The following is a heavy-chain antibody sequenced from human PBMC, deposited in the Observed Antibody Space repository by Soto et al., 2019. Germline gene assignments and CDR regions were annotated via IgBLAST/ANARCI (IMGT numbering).Heavy chain of an antibody. CDR1: GFSLITSGVG. CDR2: IYLNDDK. V-gene: IGHV2-5*01. CDR3: AHSPGLYDRSGYPDY. Sequence: GSGPTLVNPTQTLTLTCPFSGFSLITSGVGVGWIRQPPGKALEWLALIYLNDDKRDSPSRKSRLTITKDTSKNQVVLTLTNMAPVDTATYACAHSPGLYDRSGYPDYWGEVTMVTVSS. D-gene: IGHD3-22*01. J-gene: IGHJ4*02.